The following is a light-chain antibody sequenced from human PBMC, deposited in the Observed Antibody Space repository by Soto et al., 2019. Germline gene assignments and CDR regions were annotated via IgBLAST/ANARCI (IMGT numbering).Light chain of an antibody. CDR2: EVS. V-gene: IGLV2-14*01. CDR3: SSYTSSSNYV. CDR1: SSDVGGYNY. J-gene: IGLJ1*01. Sequence: QSVLTQPASVSGSPGQSITISCTGTSSDVGGYNYVSWYQQHPGKAPKLMIYEVSNRPSGVSNRFSGSKSGNTGSLTISGLQAEDEADYYCSSYTSSSNYVFGTGTKVTVL.